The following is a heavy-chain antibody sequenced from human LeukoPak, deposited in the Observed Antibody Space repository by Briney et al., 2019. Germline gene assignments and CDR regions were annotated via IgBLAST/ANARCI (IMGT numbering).Heavy chain of an antibody. V-gene: IGHV4-59*12. CDR3: ARGAGYKKELDY. D-gene: IGHD5-24*01. CDR1: GGSISSYY. Sequence: KSSETLSLTCTVSGGSISSYYWSWIRQPPGKGLEWIGYIYYSGSTNYNPSLKSRVTISVDTSKNQFSLKLSSVTAADTAVYYCARGAGYKKELDYWGQGTLVTVSS. J-gene: IGHJ4*02. CDR2: IYYSGST.